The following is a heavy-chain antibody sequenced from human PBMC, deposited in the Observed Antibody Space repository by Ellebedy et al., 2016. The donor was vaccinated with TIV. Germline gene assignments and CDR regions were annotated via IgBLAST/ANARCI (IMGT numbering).Heavy chain of an antibody. V-gene: IGHV3-30*02. CDR1: GFTFSSYG. CDR3: AKVDGSGSYRIY. Sequence: GESLKISCAASGFTFSSYGMHWVRQAPGKGLEWVAFIRYDGSNKYYADSVKGRFTISRDNSKNTLYLQMNSLRAEDTAVYYCAKVDGSGSYRIYWGQGTLVTVSS. J-gene: IGHJ4*02. D-gene: IGHD3-10*01. CDR2: IRYDGSNK.